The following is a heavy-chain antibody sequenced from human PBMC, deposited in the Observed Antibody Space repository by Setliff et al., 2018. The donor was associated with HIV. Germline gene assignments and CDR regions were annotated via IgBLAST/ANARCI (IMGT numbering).Heavy chain of an antibody. D-gene: IGHD3-22*01. V-gene: IGHV1-69*13. Sequence: SVKVSCKASGGTFSNYAISWVRQAPGQGLEWMGGILPLSGAGNYAQKFQGRVTITADESTRTAHLDLSSLRSEDTAFYYCATYYFDSSGYYRANYFEYWGQGTLVTLL. J-gene: IGHJ4*02. CDR1: GGTFSNYA. CDR2: ILPLSGAG. CDR3: ATYYFDSSGYYRANYFEY.